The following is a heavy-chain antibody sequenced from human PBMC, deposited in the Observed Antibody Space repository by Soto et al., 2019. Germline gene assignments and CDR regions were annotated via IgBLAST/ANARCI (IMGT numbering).Heavy chain of an antibody. CDR2: INPNSGGT. CDR1: GYTFTGYY. CDR3: ARDRLLVGEPLDY. D-gene: IGHD1-26*01. V-gene: IGHV1-2*02. J-gene: IGHJ4*02. Sequence: QVQLVQSGAEVKKPGASVKVSCKASGYTFTGYYMHWVRQAPGQGLEWMGWINPNSGGTNYAQKFQGRVTMTRDTSISTDSMELSRLRSDDTAVYYCARDRLLVGEPLDYWGQGTLVTVSS.